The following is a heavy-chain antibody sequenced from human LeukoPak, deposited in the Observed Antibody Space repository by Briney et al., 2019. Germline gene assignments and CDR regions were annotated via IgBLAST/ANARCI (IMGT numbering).Heavy chain of an antibody. J-gene: IGHJ3*02. Sequence: GGSLRLSCAASRFRFSSYSMHWVRQAPGKGLEWVAVISYDGSYMYYGDSVKGRFTISRDNSKNTLHLQMNSLSAEDTAVYYCARDLRGTRCLSAFYILGQGTMVTVSS. CDR2: ISYDGSYM. CDR3: ARDLRGTRCLSAFYI. V-gene: IGHV3-30*04. D-gene: IGHD2-2*01. CDR1: RFRFSSYS.